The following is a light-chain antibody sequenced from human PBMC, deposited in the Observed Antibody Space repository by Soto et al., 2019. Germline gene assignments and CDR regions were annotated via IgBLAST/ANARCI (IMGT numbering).Light chain of an antibody. Sequence: QSVLTQPLSASGSPGQSVTISCTGTSSDVGGYNYVSWYQQHPGKAPKLIIYEVSKRPSGVPDRFSGSKSGNTASLTVSGLQAEDEADYYCSSHAGSKRVFGTGTKVTVL. J-gene: IGLJ1*01. CDR3: SSHAGSKRV. CDR2: EVS. CDR1: SSDVGGYNY. V-gene: IGLV2-8*01.